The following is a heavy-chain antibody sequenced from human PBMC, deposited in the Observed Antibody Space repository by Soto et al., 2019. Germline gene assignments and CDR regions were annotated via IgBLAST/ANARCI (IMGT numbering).Heavy chain of an antibody. CDR1: GFTFSSYA. Sequence: GESLKISCAASGFTFSSYAMSWVRQAPGKGLEWVSAISGSGGSTYYADSVKGRFTISRDNSKNTLYLQMNSLRAEDTAVYYCANHIAVAGPIDYWGQGTLVTVSS. CDR2: ISGSGGST. D-gene: IGHD6-19*01. CDR3: ANHIAVAGPIDY. V-gene: IGHV3-23*01. J-gene: IGHJ4*02.